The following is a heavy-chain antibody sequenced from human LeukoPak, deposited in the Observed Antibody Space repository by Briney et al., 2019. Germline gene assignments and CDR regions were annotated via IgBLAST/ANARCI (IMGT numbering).Heavy chain of an antibody. V-gene: IGHV4-38-2*01. CDR3: ARQHDSYYYYYIDV. Sequence: SETLSLTCALSGYPISNGYYWVWIRHPPGRGLDWIGSLYHSDSAYYTPSLRSRVSMSVDTSKNQFSLTLSFVTAADTAVYYCARQHDSYYYYYIDVWGSGTTVTVSS. CDR1: GYPISNGYY. CDR2: LYHSDSA. J-gene: IGHJ6*03.